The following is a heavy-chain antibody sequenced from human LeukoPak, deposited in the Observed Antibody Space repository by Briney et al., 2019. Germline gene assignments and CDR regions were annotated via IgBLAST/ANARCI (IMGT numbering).Heavy chain of an antibody. D-gene: IGHD6-19*01. CDR2: INPSGGST. CDR3: ARGFLAVAGTNEKIDY. CDR1: GYTFTSYY. J-gene: IGHJ4*02. Sequence: VASVKVSCKASGYTFTSYYMHWVRQAPGQGLEWMGIINPSGGSTSYAQKFQGRVTMTRDMSTSTVYMELSSLRSEDTAVYYCARGFLAVAGTNEKIDYWGQGTLVTVSS. V-gene: IGHV1-46*01.